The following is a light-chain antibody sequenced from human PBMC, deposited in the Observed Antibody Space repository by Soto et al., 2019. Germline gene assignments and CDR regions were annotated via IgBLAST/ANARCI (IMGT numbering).Light chain of an antibody. J-gene: IGKJ1*01. CDR2: GAS. CDR3: QQYNNWPPWT. CDR1: QSVSSN. V-gene: IGKV3-15*01. Sequence: EIVMTQSPATLSVSPGERATLSCRASQSVSSNLAWYQQKPGQAPRLLIYGASTRATGIPARFSGSGSGTEFTLTISSIQSEEFAVYYGQQYNNWPPWTFGQGTKVEIK.